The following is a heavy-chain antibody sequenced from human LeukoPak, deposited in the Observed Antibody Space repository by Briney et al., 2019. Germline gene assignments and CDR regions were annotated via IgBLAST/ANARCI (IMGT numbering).Heavy chain of an antibody. D-gene: IGHD1-26*01. CDR2: IKQDGSEK. CDR1: GFTFSRYW. J-gene: IGHJ4*02. Sequence: SGGSLRLSCAASGFTFSRYWMSWVRQAPGKGLEWVANIKQDGSEKYYVDSVKGRFTISRDNAKNSLYLQMNSLRAEDTAVYYCARDKVVGATLFDYWGQGALVTVSS. CDR3: ARDKVVGATLFDY. V-gene: IGHV3-7*01.